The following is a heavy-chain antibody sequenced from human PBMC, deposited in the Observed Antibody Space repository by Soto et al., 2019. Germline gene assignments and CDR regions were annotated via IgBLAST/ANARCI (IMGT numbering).Heavy chain of an antibody. CDR3: ARGRFGYDWYFDL. Sequence: ASVKVSCKASGYTFTGYYMHWVRQAPGQGLEWMGWINPNSGGTNYAQKFQGWVTMTRDTSTSTAYMELSRLRSDDTAVYYCARGRFGYDWYFDLWGRGTLVTVSS. J-gene: IGHJ2*01. V-gene: IGHV1-2*04. CDR1: GYTFTGYY. CDR2: INPNSGGT. D-gene: IGHD3-10*01.